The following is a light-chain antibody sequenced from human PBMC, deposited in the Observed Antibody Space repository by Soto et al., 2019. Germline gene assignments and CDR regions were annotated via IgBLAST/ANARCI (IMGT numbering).Light chain of an antibody. J-gene: IGKJ5*01. Sequence: IVMTQSPATLPVSPGERATLSCRTSQSVNSHLAWYQHKPGQAPRLLIYGASSRATGIPTRFSGSGSGTEFTLTIDSLQSEDFAIYYCQQRTNWPLTTFGHGTRLEIK. CDR2: GAS. CDR1: QSVNSH. V-gene: IGKV3-15*01. CDR3: QQRTNWPLTT.